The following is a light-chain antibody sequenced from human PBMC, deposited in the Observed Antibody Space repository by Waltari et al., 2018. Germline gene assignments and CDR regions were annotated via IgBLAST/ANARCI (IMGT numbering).Light chain of an antibody. CDR1: QSVSSN. J-gene: IGKJ1*01. V-gene: IGKV3-15*01. CDR3: QQYNNWPALT. Sequence: EIVMTQSPATLSVSPGERATLSCRASQSVSSNLAWYQQKRGQSPRLLIYGALTRATGIPARFSGSGSGTEFTLTISSMQSEDFAVYYCQQYNNWPALTFGQGTKVEI. CDR2: GAL.